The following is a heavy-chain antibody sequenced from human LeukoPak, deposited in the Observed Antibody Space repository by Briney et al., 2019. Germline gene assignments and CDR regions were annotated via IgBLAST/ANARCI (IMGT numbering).Heavy chain of an antibody. CDR2: IVPIFGTA. D-gene: IGHD6-19*01. V-gene: IGHV1-69*01. J-gene: IGHJ4*02. CDR3: ARYSYSSGWGPDY. Sequence: SVKVSCKASGGTFSSYAISWVRQAPGQGLEWMGGIVPIFGTANYAQKFQGRVTITADESTSTAYMELSSLRSEDTAVYYCARYSYSSGWGPDYWGQGTLVTVSS. CDR1: GGTFSSYA.